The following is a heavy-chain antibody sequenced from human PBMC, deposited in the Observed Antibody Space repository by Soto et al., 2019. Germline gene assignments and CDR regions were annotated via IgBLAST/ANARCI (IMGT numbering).Heavy chain of an antibody. CDR1: GFTVSSNY. V-gene: IGHV3-53*01. CDR2: IYSGGST. D-gene: IGHD4-17*01. Sequence: GGSLRLSCAASGFTVSSNYMSWVRQAPGKGLEWVSVIYSGGSTYYADSVKGRFTISRDNSKNTLYLQMNSLRAEDTAVYYCARRHGDYPNWYFDLWGRGTLVTVSS. J-gene: IGHJ2*01. CDR3: ARRHGDYPNWYFDL.